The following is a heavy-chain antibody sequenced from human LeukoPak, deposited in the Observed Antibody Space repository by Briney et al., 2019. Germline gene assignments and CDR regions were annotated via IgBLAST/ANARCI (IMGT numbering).Heavy chain of an antibody. Sequence: GGSLRLSCAASGFTFSSYAMSWVRQAPGKGLEWVSAISGSGGSTYYADSVKGRFTTSRDNSKNTLYLQMNSLRAEDTAVYYCAKGQTFQYYYDSSGYYYYFDYWGQGTLVTVSS. J-gene: IGHJ4*02. CDR1: GFTFSSYA. CDR2: ISGSGGST. V-gene: IGHV3-23*01. CDR3: AKGQTFQYYYDSSGYYYYFDY. D-gene: IGHD3-22*01.